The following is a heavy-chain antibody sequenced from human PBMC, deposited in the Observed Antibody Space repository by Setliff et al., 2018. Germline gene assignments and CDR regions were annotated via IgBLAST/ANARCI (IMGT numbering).Heavy chain of an antibody. V-gene: IGHV1-8*03. CDR1: GYTFTSYD. D-gene: IGHD2-15*01. CDR3: ARGSRSGGKGGYNWFDP. J-gene: IGHJ5*02. Sequence: ASVKVSCKASGYTFTSYDINWVRLATGQGLEWMGWMNPNSGHTGYAQKFQGRVTITRNTSISTTYMELSSLRSEDTAVYYCARGSRSGGKGGYNWFDPWGQGTLVTVSS. CDR2: MNPNSGHT.